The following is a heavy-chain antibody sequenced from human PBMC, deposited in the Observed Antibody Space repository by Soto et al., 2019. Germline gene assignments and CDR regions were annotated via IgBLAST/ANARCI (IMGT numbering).Heavy chain of an antibody. V-gene: IGHV4-59*01. D-gene: IGHD2-21*02. J-gene: IGHJ6*02. CDR3: ARDLWGYCGTDCYPLNV. CDR1: GGSISSYY. CDR2: IYYSGST. Sequence: SETLFLTCTVSGGSISSYYWSWIRQPPGEGREWIGSIYYSGSTNYNPSLKSRVTISVDTSKNQSSLKLNSVTAADTSVYYCARDLWGYCGTDCYPLNVWGQGTTVTVSS.